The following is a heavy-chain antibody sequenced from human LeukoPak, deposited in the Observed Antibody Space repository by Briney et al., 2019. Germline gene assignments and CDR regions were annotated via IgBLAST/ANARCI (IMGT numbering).Heavy chain of an antibody. V-gene: IGHV1-18*01. Sequence: ASVKVSCKASGYRFTTYGISWVRQAPGQGLEWMGWITTHNGNTNYAQKFQGRVTMTTDTSTSTVYMELRSLKSDDTAMYYCAREELRLGELSIDXXXQGTLVTVSS. CDR2: ITTHNGNT. D-gene: IGHD3-16*02. J-gene: IGHJ4*02. CDR3: AREELRLGELSIDX. CDR1: GYRFTTYG.